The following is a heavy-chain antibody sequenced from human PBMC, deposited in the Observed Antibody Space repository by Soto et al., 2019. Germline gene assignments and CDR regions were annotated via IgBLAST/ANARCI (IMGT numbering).Heavy chain of an antibody. D-gene: IGHD3-9*01. CDR2: ISGSGGST. J-gene: IGHJ4*02. Sequence: GGSLRLSCAASGFTFSSYAMSWVRQAPGKGLEWVSAISGSGGSTYYADSVKGRFTISRDNSKNTLYLQMNSLRAEDTAVYYCAKDEVLPYFDWLATAGEYWGQGTLVTVSS. V-gene: IGHV3-23*01. CDR3: AKDEVLPYFDWLATAGEY. CDR1: GFTFSSYA.